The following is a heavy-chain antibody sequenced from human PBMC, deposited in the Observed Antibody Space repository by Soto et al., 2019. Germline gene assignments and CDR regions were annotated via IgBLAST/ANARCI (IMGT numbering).Heavy chain of an antibody. CDR1: GFTFTTYA. CDR2: ISRSGDST. J-gene: IGHJ4*02. CDR3: AFSYHCDY. V-gene: IGHV3-23*01. Sequence: GSLRLSCAASGFTFTTYAMSWVRQAPDKGLEWVSSISRSGDSTYYADSVKGRLTISRDNSKNTLYLQMDSLRGEDTAVYYCAFSYHCDYWGQGTLVTVSS.